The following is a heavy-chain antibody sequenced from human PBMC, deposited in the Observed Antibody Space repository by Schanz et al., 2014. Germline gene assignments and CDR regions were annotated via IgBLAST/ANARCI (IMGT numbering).Heavy chain of an antibody. Sequence: EVQLVESGGGLVQSGGSLRLSCAASGFSFSDYSMNWVRQAPGKGLEWISYIKISGDVFYTDSVKGRFTISRDNAKSSLYLQMSSLRDEDTAIYYCVRDYWGFDNWGQGTLVTVSS. CDR1: GFSFSDYS. CDR3: VRDYWGFDN. V-gene: IGHV3-48*02. D-gene: IGHD3-16*01. CDR2: IKISGDV. J-gene: IGHJ4*02.